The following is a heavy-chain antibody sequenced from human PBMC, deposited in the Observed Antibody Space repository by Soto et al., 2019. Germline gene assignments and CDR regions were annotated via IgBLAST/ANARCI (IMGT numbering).Heavy chain of an antibody. D-gene: IGHD3-3*01. CDR2: ISYDGSNK. Sequence: QVQLVESGGGVVQPGRSLRLSCAASGFTFSSYGMHWVRQAPGKGLEWVAVISYDGSNKYYADSVKGRFTISRDNSKNTLYLQMNSLRDEDTAVYYCAKTGILEWLLYHWYFDLWGRGTLVTVSS. CDR1: GFTFSSYG. V-gene: IGHV3-30*18. J-gene: IGHJ2*01. CDR3: AKTGILEWLLYHWYFDL.